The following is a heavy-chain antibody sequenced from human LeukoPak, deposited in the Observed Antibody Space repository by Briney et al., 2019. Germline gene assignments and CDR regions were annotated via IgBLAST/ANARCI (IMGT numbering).Heavy chain of an antibody. V-gene: IGHV4-34*01. Sequence: SETLSLTCAVYGGSFSGYYWSWIRQPPGKGLEWIGEINHSGSTNYNPSLKSRVTISLDTSKTQFSLKLSSVTAADTAVYYCARARSSGYPDYWGQGTQVTVSS. J-gene: IGHJ4*02. CDR1: GGSFSGYY. D-gene: IGHD3-22*01. CDR2: INHSGST. CDR3: ARARSSGYPDY.